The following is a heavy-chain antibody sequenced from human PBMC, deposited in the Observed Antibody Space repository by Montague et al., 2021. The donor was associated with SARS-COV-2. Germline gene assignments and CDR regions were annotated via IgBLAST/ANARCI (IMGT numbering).Heavy chain of an antibody. CDR3: ARGARQGYGFRLGSFDS. J-gene: IGHJ4*02. Sequence: SETLSLTCAVYGGSFSGYYWNWIRQLPGKGLEWTGEINHSGSTNYNPSLKSRVTMSVDTSKNQLSLNLSSVTAADTAVYYWARGARQGYGFRLGSFDSWGQGTLVTVSS. CDR2: INHSGST. CDR1: GGSFSGYY. D-gene: IGHD3-10*01. V-gene: IGHV4-34*01.